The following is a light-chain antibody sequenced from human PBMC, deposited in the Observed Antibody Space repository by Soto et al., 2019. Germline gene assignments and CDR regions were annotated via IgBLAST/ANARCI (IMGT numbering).Light chain of an antibody. CDR1: SGDIGAYNY. CDR2: DVN. V-gene: IGLV2-11*01. Sequence: QSALTQPRSVSGSPGQSVTFSRTGTSGDIGAYNYVSWYQFHPSKAPKMIIYDVNKRPSGVPDRFSGSKSGNTASLTISWLQAEDEADYYCCSYAHTSRVFGGGTKLTVL. J-gene: IGLJ3*02. CDR3: CSYAHTSRV.